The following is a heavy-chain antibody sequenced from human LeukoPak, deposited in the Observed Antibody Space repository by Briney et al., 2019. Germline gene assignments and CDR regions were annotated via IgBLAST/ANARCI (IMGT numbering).Heavy chain of an antibody. J-gene: IGHJ4*02. Sequence: GGSLRLSCTASGFTFRNYDMHWVRQATGKGLEWVSAIETAGETHYADSVKGRFTISRDNAKNSLYLQMNSLRAEDTAVYYCARGLSGSSSPLYPFDSWGQGALVTVSS. V-gene: IGHV3-13*04. CDR2: IETAGET. CDR1: GFTFRNYD. CDR3: ARGLSGSSSPLYPFDS. D-gene: IGHD6-6*01.